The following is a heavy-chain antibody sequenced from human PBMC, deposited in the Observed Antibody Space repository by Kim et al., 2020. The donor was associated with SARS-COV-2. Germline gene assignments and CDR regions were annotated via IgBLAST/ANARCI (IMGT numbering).Heavy chain of an antibody. J-gene: IGHJ6*02. V-gene: IGHV3-21*01. D-gene: IGHD3-3*01. CDR1: GFTFSSYS. Sequence: GGSLRLSCAASGFTFSSYSMNWVRQAPGKGLEWVSSISSSSSYIYYADSVKGRFTISRDNAKNSLYLQMNSLRAEDTAVYYCARDFGGIFGVVETYYYYGMDVWGEGTTGTVSS. CDR2: ISSSSSYI. CDR3: ARDFGGIFGVVETYYYYGMDV.